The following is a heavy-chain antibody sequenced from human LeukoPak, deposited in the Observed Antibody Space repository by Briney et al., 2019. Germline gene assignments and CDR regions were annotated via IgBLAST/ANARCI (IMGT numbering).Heavy chain of an antibody. CDR3: ARDWSGTEKGDAFDI. CDR1: GGPISSYY. Sequence: SETLSLTCTVSGGPISSYYWSWIRQPPGKGLEWIGYIYYSGSTNYNPSLKSRVTISVDTSKNQFSLKLSSVTAADTAVYYCARDWSGTEKGDAFDIWGQGTMVTVSS. D-gene: IGHD3-3*01. CDR2: IYYSGST. J-gene: IGHJ3*02. V-gene: IGHV4-59*01.